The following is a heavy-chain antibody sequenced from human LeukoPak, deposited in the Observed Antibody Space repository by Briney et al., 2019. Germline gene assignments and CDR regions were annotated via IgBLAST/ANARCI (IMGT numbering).Heavy chain of an antibody. D-gene: IGHD3-10*01. V-gene: IGHV4-59*01. CDR2: IYYSGST. CDR3: ARGYYYGSGSYRPGWFDP. J-gene: IGHJ5*02. Sequence: PSETLSLTCTVSGDSISSYYWSWIRQPPGKGLEWIGYIYYSGSTNYNPSLKSRVTISVDTSKNQFSLKLSSVTAADTAVYYCARGYYYGSGSYRPGWFDPWGQGTLVTVSS. CDR1: GDSISSYY.